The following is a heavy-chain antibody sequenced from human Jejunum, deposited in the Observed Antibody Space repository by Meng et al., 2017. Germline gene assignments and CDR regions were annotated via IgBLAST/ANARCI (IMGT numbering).Heavy chain of an antibody. CDR2: ITPKSGGA. CDR1: GYNFADYQ. V-gene: IGHV1-2*06. CDR3: ACDQTAPYTGFNY. Sequence: LWQLAGVVKKPGASVKVSCKASGYNFADYQVYWVRQAPGQGLEWMGRITPKSGGALYTHRFQGRVAMTRDTSINTAYMELSSLTSDDTAVYYCACDQTAPYTGFNYWGQGTLVTVSS. D-gene: IGHD3-16*01. J-gene: IGHJ4*02.